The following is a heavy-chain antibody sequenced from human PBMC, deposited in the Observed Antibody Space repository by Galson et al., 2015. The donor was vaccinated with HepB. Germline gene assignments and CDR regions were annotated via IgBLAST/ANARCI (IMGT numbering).Heavy chain of an antibody. V-gene: IGHV4-34*01. CDR3: ARRGAVAGNGTPYGMDV. D-gene: IGHD6-19*01. J-gene: IGHJ6*02. CDR2: INHSGST. Sequence: LSLTCAVYGGSFSGYYWSWIRQPPGKGLEWIGEINHSGSTNYNPSLKSRVTISVDTSKNQFSLKLSSVTAADAAVYYCARRGAVAGNGTPYGMDVWGQGTTVTVSS. CDR1: GGSFSGYY.